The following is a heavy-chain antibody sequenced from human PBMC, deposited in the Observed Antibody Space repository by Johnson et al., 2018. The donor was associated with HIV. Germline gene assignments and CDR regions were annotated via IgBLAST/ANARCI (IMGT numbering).Heavy chain of an antibody. D-gene: IGHD2-15*01. Sequence: VQLVESGGGLVKPGGSLRLSCAASGFTFDDYGMSWVRQAPGKGLEWVSGINWNGGSTDYADSVKGRFTISRDNAKNSLFLQMNSLRAEDTALYSCARVGVDDAFDIRGLGTMVTVSS. J-gene: IGHJ3*02. CDR2: INWNGGST. V-gene: IGHV3-20*04. CDR3: ARVGVDDAFDI. CDR1: GFTFDDYG.